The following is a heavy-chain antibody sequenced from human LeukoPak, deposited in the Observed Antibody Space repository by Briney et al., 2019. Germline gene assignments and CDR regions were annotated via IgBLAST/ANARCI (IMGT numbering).Heavy chain of an antibody. V-gene: IGHV4-59*02. CDR3: ARGGSLGYYYYMDV. Sequence: ETLSLTCTVSGGSVSSYYWSWIRQPPGKGLEWIGYKYNSGSTNYNPSLKSRVTISVDTSKNQFSLKLSSVTAADTAVYYCARGGSLGYYYYMDVWGKGTTVTVSS. CDR2: KYNSGST. CDR1: GGSVSSYY. J-gene: IGHJ6*03. D-gene: IGHD7-27*01.